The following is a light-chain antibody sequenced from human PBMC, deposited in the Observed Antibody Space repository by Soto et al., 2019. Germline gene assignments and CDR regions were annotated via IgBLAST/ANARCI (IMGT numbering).Light chain of an antibody. CDR2: AVS. J-gene: IGLJ2*01. CDR1: SSDVGGYTY. V-gene: IGLV2-14*03. CDR3: SSYSSSCTPHVV. Sequence: QSALTQPASVSGSPGQSITISCTGTSSDVGGYTYVSWYQQHQGKAPKLMIYAVSDRPSGVSARFSGSKSANTASLTISGLQAEDEADYYCSSYSSSCTPHVVFGGGTKVTVL.